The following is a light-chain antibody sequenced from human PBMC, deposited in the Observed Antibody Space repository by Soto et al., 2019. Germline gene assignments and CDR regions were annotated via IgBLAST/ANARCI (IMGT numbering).Light chain of an antibody. CDR1: QSVRDSH. Sequence: EIVLTQSPGTLSLSPGDRATISCRASQSVRDSHLAWYQQKPGQAPRLLIYETSSRATGIPDRFRGSGSGTEFALTITRVEPEDVATYFCQQYSSSPATFGQGTKVDIK. CDR2: ETS. V-gene: IGKV3-20*01. CDR3: QQYSSSPAT. J-gene: IGKJ1*01.